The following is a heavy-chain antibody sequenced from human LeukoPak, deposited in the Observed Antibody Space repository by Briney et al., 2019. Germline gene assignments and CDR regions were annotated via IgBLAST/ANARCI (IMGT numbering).Heavy chain of an antibody. V-gene: IGHV4-4*07. J-gene: IGHJ5*02. Sequence: PSETLSLTCTVSGGSISSYYWSWIRQPAGKGLEWIGRIYTSGSTNYNPSLKSRVTMSVDTSKNQFSLKLSSVTAADTAVYYCARSPSWFGELWRFDPWGQGTLVTVSS. CDR2: IYTSGST. D-gene: IGHD3-10*01. CDR3: ARSPSWFGELWRFDP. CDR1: GGSISSYY.